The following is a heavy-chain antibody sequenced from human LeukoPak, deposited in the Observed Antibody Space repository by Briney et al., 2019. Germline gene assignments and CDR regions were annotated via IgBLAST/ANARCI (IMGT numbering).Heavy chain of an antibody. Sequence: ASVKVSCKASGYTFTSYDINWVRQAPGQGLEWMGWINPNSGGTNYAQKFQGRVTMTRDTSISTAYMELSRLRSDDTAVYYCARVMMATIIPSVYLDYWGQGTLVTVSP. CDR3: ARVMMATIIPSVYLDY. CDR2: INPNSGGT. CDR1: GYTFTSYD. D-gene: IGHD5-12*01. V-gene: IGHV1-2*02. J-gene: IGHJ4*02.